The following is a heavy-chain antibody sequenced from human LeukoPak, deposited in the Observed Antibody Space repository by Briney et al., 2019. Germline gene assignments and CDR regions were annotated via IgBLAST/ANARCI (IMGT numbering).Heavy chain of an antibody. CDR3: ARDSQSAEAGFDY. D-gene: IGHD2-2*01. Sequence: GGSLRLSCAASGFTFSSYSMNWVRRAPGKGLEWVANIKQDGSEKYYVDSVKGRFTISRDNAKNSLYLQMNSLRAEDTAVYYCARDSQSAEAGFDYWGQGTLVTVSS. V-gene: IGHV3-7*01. CDR2: IKQDGSEK. J-gene: IGHJ4*02. CDR1: GFTFSSYS.